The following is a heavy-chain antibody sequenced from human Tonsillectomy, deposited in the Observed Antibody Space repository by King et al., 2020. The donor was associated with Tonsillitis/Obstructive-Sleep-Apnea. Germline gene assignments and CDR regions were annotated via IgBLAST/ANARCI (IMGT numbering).Heavy chain of an antibody. D-gene: IGHD6-6*01. CDR2: IYYSGST. CDR3: ARAPSISTSLAFDI. Sequence: QLQESGPGLVKPSETLSLTCTVSGGSISSYYWSWLRQPPGKGLEWIGYIYYSGSTNYNPSLKSRVTISVDTSKNQFSLKLSSVTAADTAVYYCARAPSISTSLAFDIWGQGTMVTVSS. J-gene: IGHJ3*02. V-gene: IGHV4-59*01. CDR1: GGSISSYY.